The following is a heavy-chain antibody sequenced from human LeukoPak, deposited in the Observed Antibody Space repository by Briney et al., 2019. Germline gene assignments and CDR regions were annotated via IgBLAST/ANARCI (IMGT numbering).Heavy chain of an antibody. D-gene: IGHD3-16*01. V-gene: IGHV5-51*01. J-gene: IGHJ6*03. CDR2: IYPGDSDT. CDR1: EYSFISYW. CDR3: ARHSDCRTSKCSGGNFYYMDV. Sequence: GESLKISCKGSEYSFISYWIGWVRQMPGKGLEWMGIIYPGDSDTRYSPSFQGQVTISADKSTTTAYLQWGSLKASDTAIYYCARHSDCRTSKCSGGNFYYMDVWGKGTTVTVSS.